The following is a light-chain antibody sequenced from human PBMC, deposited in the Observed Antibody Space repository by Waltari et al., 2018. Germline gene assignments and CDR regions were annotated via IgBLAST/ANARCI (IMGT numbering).Light chain of an antibody. CDR2: GAS. V-gene: IGKV3-15*01. J-gene: IGKJ2*01. Sequence: VSPGERAILSCRASQTISYNLAWYQQRPGQPPRLLIYGASARAAAIPVRFSGSGSGTEFTLTISGLQSEDFAVYYCQHYHQWPPYTFGQGTKVE. CDR1: QTISYN. CDR3: QHYHQWPPYT.